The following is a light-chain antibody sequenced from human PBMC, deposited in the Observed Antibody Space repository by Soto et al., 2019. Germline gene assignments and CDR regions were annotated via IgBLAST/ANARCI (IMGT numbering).Light chain of an antibody. V-gene: IGKV1-39*01. J-gene: IGKJ4*01. CDR3: QQSSTTPPT. Sequence: DTQMTQSPSSLSASAGDSVTITCRASQSVGGFLNWFQHKPGEAPKLLIFAASNLQSGVPSRFSGSGSGTDFTLTISDLQPEDFATYYCQQSSTTPPTFGGGTKVDIK. CDR2: AAS. CDR1: QSVGGF.